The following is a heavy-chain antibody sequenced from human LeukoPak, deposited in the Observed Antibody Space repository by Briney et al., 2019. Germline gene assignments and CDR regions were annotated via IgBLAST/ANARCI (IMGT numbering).Heavy chain of an antibody. CDR2: INHSGST. CDR1: GGSLSGYY. V-gene: IGHV4-34*01. D-gene: IGHD3-10*01. CDR3: ARGYYYGSGPFDY. Sequence: SETLSLTCAVYGGSLSGYYWSWIRQPPGKGLEWIGEINHSGSTNYNPSLKSRVTISVDTSKNQFSLKLSSVTAADTAVYYCARGYYYGSGPFDYWGQGTLVTVSS. J-gene: IGHJ4*02.